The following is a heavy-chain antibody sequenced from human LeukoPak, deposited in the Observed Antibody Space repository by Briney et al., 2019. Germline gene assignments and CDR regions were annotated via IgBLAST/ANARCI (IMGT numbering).Heavy chain of an antibody. V-gene: IGHV4-4*07. CDR1: GGSISSYY. J-gene: IGHJ6*03. CDR2: IYTSGST. Sequence: SETLSLTCTVSGGSISSYYWSWIRQPAGKGLEWIGRIYTSGSTNYNPSLKRRVTMSVDTSKNQFSLKLSSVTAADTAVYYCARDQYGSGPGGVDYYYYMDVWGKGTTVTVSS. D-gene: IGHD3-10*01. CDR3: ARDQYGSGPGGVDYYYYMDV.